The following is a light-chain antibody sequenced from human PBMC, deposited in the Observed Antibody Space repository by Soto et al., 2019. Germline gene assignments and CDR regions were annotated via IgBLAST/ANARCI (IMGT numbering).Light chain of an antibody. CDR2: ANS. CDR3: QSYDSSLSEGV. J-gene: IGLJ2*01. V-gene: IGLV1-40*01. Sequence: QPVLTQPPSVSGAPGQRVTISCTGSSSNIGAGYNVHWYQQLPGTAPKLLIYANSNRPSGVPDRFSGSKSGTSASLAITGLQAEDEADYYCQSYDSSLSEGVFGGGTKLTVL. CDR1: SSNIGAGYN.